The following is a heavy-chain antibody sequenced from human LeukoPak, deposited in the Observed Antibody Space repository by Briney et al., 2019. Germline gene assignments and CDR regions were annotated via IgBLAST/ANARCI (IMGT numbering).Heavy chain of an antibody. V-gene: IGHV3-23*01. CDR1: GFTFSSIA. J-gene: IGHJ4*02. D-gene: IGHD3-22*01. Sequence: GGSLRLSCAASGFTFSSIAMSWVRQAPDKGLEWVSTISGSGGDTYYADSGKGRFAISRDDSKHSLYLQMNSLRAEDTAVYYCARETSYYYDSSDSFDYWGQGTLVTVSS. CDR3: ARETSYYYDSSDSFDY. CDR2: ISGSGGDT.